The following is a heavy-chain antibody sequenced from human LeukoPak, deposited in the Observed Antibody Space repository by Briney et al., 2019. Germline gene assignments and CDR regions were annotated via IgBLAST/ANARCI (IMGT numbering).Heavy chain of an antibody. CDR3: ASLQSLAPYYYYYYSMDV. V-gene: IGHV4-59*06. D-gene: IGHD4-11*01. Sequence: SETLSLTCTVSGGSISSYYWSWIRQPPGKGLEWIGYIYYSGSTYYNPSLKSRVTISVDTSKNQFSLKLSSVTAADTAVYYCASLQSLAPYYYYYYSMDVWGQGTTVTVSS. J-gene: IGHJ6*02. CDR2: IYYSGST. CDR1: GGSISSYY.